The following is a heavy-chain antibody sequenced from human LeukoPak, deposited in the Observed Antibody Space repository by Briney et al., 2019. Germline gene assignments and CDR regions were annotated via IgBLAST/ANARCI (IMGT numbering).Heavy chain of an antibody. CDR3: VRYSGYEPYDY. D-gene: IGHD5-12*01. J-gene: IGHJ4*02. CDR2: ISSNGGST. V-gene: IGHV3-64D*09. Sequence: GGSLRLSCSASGFTFSNYAMHWVRQAPGKGLEYVSAISSNGGSTYYADSVKGRFTISRDNSKNTLYLQMSSLRAEDTAVYYCVRYSGYEPYDYWGQGTLVTVSS. CDR1: GFTFSNYA.